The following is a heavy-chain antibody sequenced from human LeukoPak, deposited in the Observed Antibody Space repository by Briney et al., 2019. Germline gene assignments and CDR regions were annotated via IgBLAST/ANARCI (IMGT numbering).Heavy chain of an antibody. CDR1: GYTFTSYG. D-gene: IGHD3-9*01. J-gene: IGHJ5*02. Sequence: ASVKVSCKASGYTFTSYGISWVRQAHGQGLEWMGWISAYNGNTNYAQKLQGRVTMTTDTSTSTAYMELRSLRSDDTAVYYCARDVLRYFDWLNNWFDPWGQGTLVTVSS. CDR2: ISAYNGNT. V-gene: IGHV1-18*04. CDR3: ARDVLRYFDWLNNWFDP.